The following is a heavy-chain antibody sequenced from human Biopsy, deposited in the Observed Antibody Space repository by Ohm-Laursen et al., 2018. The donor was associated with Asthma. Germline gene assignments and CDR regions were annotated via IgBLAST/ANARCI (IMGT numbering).Heavy chain of an antibody. V-gene: IGHV1-69*13. J-gene: IGHJ4*02. CDR3: ARKAGSCISRTCYSLDF. Sequence: SVKVSCKSLGGTFNTYVIGCVRQAPGQGLEWLGGFNSSFGTTTHPQKCHDRVTITADDSTSTVYMELSSLRSEDTAVYYCARKAGSCISRTCYSLDFWGQGTLVTVSS. D-gene: IGHD2-2*01. CDR2: FNSSFGTT. CDR1: GGTFNTYV.